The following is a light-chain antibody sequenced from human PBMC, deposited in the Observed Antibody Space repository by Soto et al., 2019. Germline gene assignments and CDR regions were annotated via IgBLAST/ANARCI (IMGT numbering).Light chain of an antibody. CDR1: QSVSSY. V-gene: IGKV3-11*01. J-gene: IGKJ1*01. CDR3: QQRSNWPRT. CDR2: DAS. Sequence: EIMLTQSLATLSLTPGERATLSCRASQSVSSYLAWYQQKPGQAPRLLIYDASNRATGIPARFSGSGSGTDFTLTISSLEPEDFAVYYCQQRSNWPRTFGQGTKV.